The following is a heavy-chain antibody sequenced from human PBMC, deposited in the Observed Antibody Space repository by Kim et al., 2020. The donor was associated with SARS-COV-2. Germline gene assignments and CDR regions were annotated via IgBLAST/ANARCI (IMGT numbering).Heavy chain of an antibody. J-gene: IGHJ2*01. V-gene: IGHV4-31*03. D-gene: IGHD2-2*02. CDR3: ARARGVVVPAALRPHWYFDL. CDR1: GGSISSGGYY. CDR2: IYYSGST. Sequence: SETLSLTCTVSGGSISSGGYYWSWIRQHPGKGLEWIGYIYYSGSTYYNPSLKSRVTISVDTSKNQFSLKLSSVTAADTAVYYCARARGVVVPAALRPHWYFDLWGRGTLVTVSS.